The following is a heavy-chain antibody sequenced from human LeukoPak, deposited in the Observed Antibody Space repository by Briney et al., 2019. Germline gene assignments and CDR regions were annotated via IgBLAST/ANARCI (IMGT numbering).Heavy chain of an antibody. D-gene: IGHD3-3*01. Sequence: GGSLRLYCAASGFTFSSYSMNWVRQAPGKGLEWVSSISSSSSYIYYADSVKGRFTISRDNAKNSLYLQMNSLRAEDTAVYYCAREGDFWSGYYFDYWGQGTLVTVSS. CDR3: AREGDFWSGYYFDY. CDR1: GFTFSSYS. J-gene: IGHJ4*02. CDR2: ISSSSSYI. V-gene: IGHV3-21*01.